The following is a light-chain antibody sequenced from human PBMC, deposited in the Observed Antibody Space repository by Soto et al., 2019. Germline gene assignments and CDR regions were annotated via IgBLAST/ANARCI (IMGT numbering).Light chain of an antibody. Sequence: EIVLTQSPGTLSLSPGERVTLSCRASHSVPTNYLAWYQQKPGQSPRLLIYGASTRATGIPERFSGSGSGTEFTLTISSLEPEDFAVYYCQQRSNWPQVTFGQGTRLEI. CDR3: QQRSNWPQVT. J-gene: IGKJ5*01. CDR2: GAS. V-gene: IGKV3-11*01. CDR1: HSVPTNY.